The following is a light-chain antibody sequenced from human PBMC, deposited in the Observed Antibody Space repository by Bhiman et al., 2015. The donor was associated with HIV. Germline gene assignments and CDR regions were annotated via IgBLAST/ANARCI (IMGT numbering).Light chain of an antibody. CDR2: DVS. Sequence: QSALTQPASVSGSPGQSITISCTGTSGDVGGYQYVSWYQQKPGKTPRLLIYDVSNRPSGVSNRFSGSKSGNTASLTISGLQAEDEADYYCSSLTSSLTYVFGTGTNVTVL. CDR3: SSLTSSLTYV. V-gene: IGLV2-14*03. CDR1: SGDVGGYQY. J-gene: IGLJ1*01.